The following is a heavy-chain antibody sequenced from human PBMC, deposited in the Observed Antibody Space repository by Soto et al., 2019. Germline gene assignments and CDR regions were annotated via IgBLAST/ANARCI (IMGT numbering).Heavy chain of an antibody. J-gene: IGHJ5*01. V-gene: IGHV4-4*07. CDR2: IYTSGST. CDR3: ARDSGCSSDRAWFDS. CDR1: GGSISTYY. Sequence: SQTLSLTCTVSGGSISTYYWRWIRQPAGKGLEWIGRIYTSGSTNYNPSLKSRVTMSVDTSKNQFSLKLSSVTAADTAVYYCARDSGCSSDRAWFDSWGQGTLVTV. D-gene: IGHD6-6*01.